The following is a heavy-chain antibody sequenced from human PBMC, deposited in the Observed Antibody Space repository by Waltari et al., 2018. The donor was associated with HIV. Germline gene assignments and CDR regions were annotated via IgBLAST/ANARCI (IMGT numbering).Heavy chain of an antibody. CDR2: ISSGSGYI. J-gene: IGHJ4*02. Sequence: EVQLVESGGGPVKPGGSLRLSCAASGFTFSSNILHWVRQAPGKGLEYISSISSGSGYIYYADSVKGRFTISRDNAKNSLYLQMNSLRAADTAVYYCARDLSAASVAGSSGYWGQGTLVTVSS. V-gene: IGHV3-21*01. CDR3: ARDLSAASVAGSSGY. CDR1: GFTFSSNI. D-gene: IGHD6-19*01.